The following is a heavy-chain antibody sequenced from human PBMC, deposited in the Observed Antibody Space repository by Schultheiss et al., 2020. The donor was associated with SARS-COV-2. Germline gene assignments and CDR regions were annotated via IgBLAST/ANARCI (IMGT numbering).Heavy chain of an antibody. CDR1: GGSISSSSYY. CDR3: ARQGFGITMIVVP. Sequence: SETLSLTCTVSGGSISSSSYYWGWIRQPPGKGLEWIGSIYYSGSTNYNPSLKSRVTISVDKSKNQFSLKLSSVTAADTAVYYCARQGFGITMIVVPWGQGTMVTVSS. CDR2: IYYSGST. J-gene: IGHJ3*01. V-gene: IGHV4-39*01. D-gene: IGHD3-22*01.